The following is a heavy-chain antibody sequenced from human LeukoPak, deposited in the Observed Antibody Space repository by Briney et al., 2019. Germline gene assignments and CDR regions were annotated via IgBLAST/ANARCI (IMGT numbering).Heavy chain of an antibody. J-gene: IGHJ4*02. D-gene: IGHD3-10*01. CDR3: MSGVGF. Sequence: PGGSLRLSCAASGFTFSGDWMNWIRQAPGKGLEWLANIKPDGSATYYVDSLKGRFTISRDNARNSAYLQMNSLRADDTAVYYSMSGVGFWGLGTLVTVSS. CDR1: GFTFSGDW. CDR2: IKPDGSAT. V-gene: IGHV3-7*01.